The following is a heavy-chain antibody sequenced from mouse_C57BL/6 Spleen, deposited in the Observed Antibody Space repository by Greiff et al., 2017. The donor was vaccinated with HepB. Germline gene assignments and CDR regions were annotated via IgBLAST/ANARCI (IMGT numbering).Heavy chain of an antibody. J-gene: IGHJ1*03. Sequence: EVQLVESGAELVKPGASVKLSCTASGFNIKDYYMHWVKQRTEQGLEWIGRIDPEDGETKYAPKFQGKATITADTSSNTAYLQLSSLTSEDTAVYYCASYYYGSSNYWYFDVWGTVTTVTVAS. V-gene: IGHV14-2*01. CDR2: IDPEDGET. CDR1: GFNIKDYY. CDR3: ASYYYGSSNYWYFDV. D-gene: IGHD1-1*01.